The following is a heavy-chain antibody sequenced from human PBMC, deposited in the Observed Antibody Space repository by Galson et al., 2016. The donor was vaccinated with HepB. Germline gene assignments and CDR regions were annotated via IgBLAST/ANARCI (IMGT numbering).Heavy chain of an antibody. D-gene: IGHD6-6*01. J-gene: IGHJ4*02. V-gene: IGHV1-69*13. CDR2: IIPIFGIT. CDR3: ARLTIASRPGEPFDS. Sequence: SVKVSCKVSGGAFSGYAISWVRQAPGQGLEWMAGIIPIFGITNIAQIFQGRVTVTADDSTSTAYMELSSLKSDDTAVYYCARLTIASRPGEPFDSWGQGTLVTVSS. CDR1: GGAFSGYA.